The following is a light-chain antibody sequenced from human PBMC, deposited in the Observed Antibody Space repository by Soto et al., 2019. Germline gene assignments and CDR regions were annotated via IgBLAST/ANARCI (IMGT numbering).Light chain of an antibody. V-gene: IGLV1-40*01. CDR1: SSNIGAGYD. J-gene: IGLJ1*01. Sequence: QSALTQPASVSGAPGQRVTISCTGSSSNIGAGYDVHWYQQLPGTAPKLLIYGNSNRPSGVPDRFSGSKSGTSASLAITGLRAEDEADYYCQSYDSSLSGYVFGTGTKVTVL. CDR2: GNS. CDR3: QSYDSSLSGYV.